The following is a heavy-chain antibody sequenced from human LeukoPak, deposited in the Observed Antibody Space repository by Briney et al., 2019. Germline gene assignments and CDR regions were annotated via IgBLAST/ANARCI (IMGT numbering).Heavy chain of an antibody. D-gene: IGHD5-18*01. V-gene: IGHV3-30*02. Sequence: GGSLRLSCGASGFTFSNYGMLWVRQAPGKGLEWVAFIRYDGNNKLYADSMKGRFTISRDNAKNSLYLQMNSLRVEDTALYYCAKDIGRVDTASTYMDVWGKGTTVTISS. CDR2: IRYDGNNK. CDR3: AKDIGRVDTASTYMDV. CDR1: GFTFSNYG. J-gene: IGHJ6*03.